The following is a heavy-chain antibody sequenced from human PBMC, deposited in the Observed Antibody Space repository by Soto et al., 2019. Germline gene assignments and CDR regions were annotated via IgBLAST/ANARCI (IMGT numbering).Heavy chain of an antibody. CDR2: TAPMFKQT. J-gene: IGHJ5*02. V-gene: IGHV1-69*08. Sequence: QAHLVQSGAEVKKPGSSVMVSCKASGINVCSFIMSWLRQAPGQGLEWMGKTAPMFKQTHYGRKFEGRVTISADTATNPVYMVLADLQAEETADYYCTTRGPWGQGTQVTVSS. D-gene: IGHD2-15*01. CDR1: GINVCSFI. CDR3: TTRGP.